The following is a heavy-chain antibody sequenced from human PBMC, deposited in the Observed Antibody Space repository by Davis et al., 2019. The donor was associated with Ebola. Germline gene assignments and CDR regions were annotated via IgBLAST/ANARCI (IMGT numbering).Heavy chain of an antibody. D-gene: IGHD2-15*01. J-gene: IGHJ6*02. CDR1: GFTFSSYA. CDR3: AKWDCSGGSCYGMDV. Sequence: GGSLRLSCAASGFTFSSYAMSWXXXXXXXGMEGVSAISGRGGSTYYADSVKGRFTISRDNSKNTLYLQMNSLRAEDTAVYYCAKWDCSGGSCYGMDVWGQGTTVTVSS. CDR2: ISGRGGST. V-gene: IGHV3-23*01.